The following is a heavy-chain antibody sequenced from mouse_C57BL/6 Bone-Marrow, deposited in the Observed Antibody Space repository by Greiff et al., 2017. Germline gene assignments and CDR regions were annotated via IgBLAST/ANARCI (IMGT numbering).Heavy chain of an antibody. V-gene: IGHV1-19*01. J-gene: IGHJ2*01. CDR2: INPYNGGT. D-gene: IGHD2-12*01. Sequence: EVQLQESGPVLVKPGASVKMSCKASGYTFTDYYMNWVKQSHGKSLEWIGVINPYNGGTSYNQKFKGKATLTVDKSSSTAYMELNSLTSEDSAVYSCARSYYSGYFDYWGQGTTLTVSS. CDR1: GYTFTDYY. CDR3: ARSYYSGYFDY.